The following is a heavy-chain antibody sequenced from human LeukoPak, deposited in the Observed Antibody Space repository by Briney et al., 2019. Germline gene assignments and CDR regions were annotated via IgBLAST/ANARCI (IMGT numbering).Heavy chain of an antibody. Sequence: GGSLRLSCAASGFTFSTFAMSWVRQAPGKGLEWVSSITTSGGSTYYADSVRGRFTISRDNSQHTLYLQMNSLRAEDTAVYFCAKQIVGATTNDFDYWGQGALVTVSP. CDR1: GFTFSTFA. D-gene: IGHD1-26*01. J-gene: IGHJ4*02. V-gene: IGHV3-23*01. CDR2: ITTSGGST. CDR3: AKQIVGATTNDFDY.